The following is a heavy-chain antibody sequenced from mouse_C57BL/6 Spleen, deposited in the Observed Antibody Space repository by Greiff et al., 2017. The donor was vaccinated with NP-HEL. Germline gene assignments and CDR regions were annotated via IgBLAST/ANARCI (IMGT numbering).Heavy chain of an antibody. D-gene: IGHD3-2*02. CDR3: ARSPLDSSGLHFDY. Sequence: QVQLQQSGPELVKPGASVKISCKASGYAFSSSWMNWVKQRPGKGLEWIGRLYPGDGDTNYNGKFKGKATLTADKSSSTAYMQLSSLTSEDSAVYFCARSPLDSSGLHFDYWGQGTTLTVSS. CDR1: GYAFSSSW. CDR2: LYPGDGDT. V-gene: IGHV1-82*01. J-gene: IGHJ2*01.